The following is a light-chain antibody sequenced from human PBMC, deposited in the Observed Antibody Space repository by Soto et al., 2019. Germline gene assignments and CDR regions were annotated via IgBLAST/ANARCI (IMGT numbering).Light chain of an antibody. CDR3: FSYAGSSTHV. J-gene: IGLJ1*01. CDR1: SSDVGTYDL. CDR2: EGT. V-gene: IGLV2-23*01. Sequence: QSVLTQPASVSGSPGQSITISCTGTSSDVGTYDLVSWYQHHPGKAPKLMIYEGTKRPSGVSNRFSGSKSGNTASLTISGLQAEGEADYYCFSYAGSSTHVLGSGTKVTAL.